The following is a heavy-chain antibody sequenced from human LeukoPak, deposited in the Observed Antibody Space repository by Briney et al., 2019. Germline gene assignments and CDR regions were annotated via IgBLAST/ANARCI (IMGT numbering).Heavy chain of an antibody. V-gene: IGHV4-34*01. CDR2: INHSGST. D-gene: IGHD2-2*01. CDR3: ARALPDASLDV. Sequence: TSETLSLTCAVYGGSFSGYYWSWIRQPTGKGLEWIGEINHSGSTNYNPSLKSRVTISVDTSKNQFSLKLSSVTAADTAVYYCARALPDASLDVWGQGTTVTVSS. CDR1: GGSFSGYY. J-gene: IGHJ6*02.